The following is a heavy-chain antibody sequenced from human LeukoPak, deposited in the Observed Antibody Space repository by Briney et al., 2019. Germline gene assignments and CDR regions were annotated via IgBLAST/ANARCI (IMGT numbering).Heavy chain of an antibody. V-gene: IGHV3-23*01. CDR1: GFTFSSYA. D-gene: IGHD3-3*01. CDR3: AREKRFLEWFRGVQPMDV. Sequence: PGGSLRLSCAASGFTFSSYAMSWVRQAPGKGLEWVSAISGSGGSTYYADSVKGRFTISRDNSKNSLYLQMNSLRAEDTAVYYCAREKRFLEWFRGVQPMDVWGKGTTVTVSS. CDR2: ISGSGGST. J-gene: IGHJ6*03.